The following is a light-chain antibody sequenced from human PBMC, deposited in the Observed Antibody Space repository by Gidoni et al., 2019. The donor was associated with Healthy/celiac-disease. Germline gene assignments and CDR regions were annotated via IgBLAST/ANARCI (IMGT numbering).Light chain of an antibody. Sequence: EIVLTQSPATLSLSPVERATLSCRASQSVSSYLAWYQQKPGQAPRLLIDDASNRATGIPARFSGSGSGTDFTLTISSLEPEDFAVYYCQQRSNWPSSFGQGTKLEIK. J-gene: IGKJ2*04. CDR1: QSVSSY. CDR3: QQRSNWPSS. CDR2: DAS. V-gene: IGKV3-11*01.